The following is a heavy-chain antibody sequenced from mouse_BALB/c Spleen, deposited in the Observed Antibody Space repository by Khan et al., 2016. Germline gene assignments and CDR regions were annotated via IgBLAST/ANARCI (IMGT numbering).Heavy chain of an antibody. J-gene: IGHJ4*01. CDR1: GFNIKDYY. CDR3: NECDYNAMDY. CDR2: IDPENGDT. Sequence: VQLQQSGAELVRSGASVKLSCTASGFNIKDYYMHWVKQRPEQGLEWIGWIDPENGDTEYAPKFQGKATMTADTSSNTAYLQLSSLTSEDAADYYWNECDYNAMDYWGQGTSVTVAS. V-gene: IGHV14-4*02.